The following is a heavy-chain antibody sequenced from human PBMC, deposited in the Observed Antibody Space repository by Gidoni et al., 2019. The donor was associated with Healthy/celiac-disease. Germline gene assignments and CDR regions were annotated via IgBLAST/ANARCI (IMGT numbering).Heavy chain of an antibody. CDR1: GFSLSNARMG. CDR3: VRRNYDSSCWPPHDAFDI. D-gene: IGHD3-22*01. V-gene: IGHV2-26*01. J-gene: IGHJ3*02. CDR2: IFSNDEK. Sequence: QVTLRESGPVLVRPPETLTLTCTVSGFSLSNARMGVSWIRQPPGKALEWLAHIFSNDEKSYSTSLKSRLTISKDTSKSQVVLTMTNMDPVDTATYYCVRRNYDSSCWPPHDAFDIWGQGTMVTVSS.